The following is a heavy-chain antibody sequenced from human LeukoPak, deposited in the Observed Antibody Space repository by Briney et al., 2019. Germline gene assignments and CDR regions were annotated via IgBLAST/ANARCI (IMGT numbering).Heavy chain of an antibody. CDR1: GASISSSDYY. V-gene: IGHV4-39*07. J-gene: IGHJ4*02. CDR2: FYHSGST. D-gene: IGHD1-26*01. CDR3: ASRVGAATVTFDY. Sequence: PSETLSLTCTVSGASISSSDYYWGWIRQPPGKGLEWIGSFYHSGSTYYNASLKSRATISVDTSKNQFSLKLSSVTAADTAVYYCASRVGAATVTFDYWGQGTLVTVSS.